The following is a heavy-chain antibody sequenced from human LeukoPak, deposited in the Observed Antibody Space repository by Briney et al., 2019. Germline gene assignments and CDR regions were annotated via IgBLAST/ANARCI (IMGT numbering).Heavy chain of an antibody. D-gene: IGHD3-10*01. CDR2: IYYSGTT. CDR1: GDSISGYY. Sequence: PSETLSLTCTVSGDSISGYYWSWIRQPPGKGLEWIGNIYYSGTTNYNPSLKSRVTISVDTSKNQFSLKLSSVTAADTAVYYCARSDLLWFGEDTYYGMDVWGQGTTVTVSS. CDR3: ARSDLLWFGEDTYYGMDV. J-gene: IGHJ6*02. V-gene: IGHV4-59*01.